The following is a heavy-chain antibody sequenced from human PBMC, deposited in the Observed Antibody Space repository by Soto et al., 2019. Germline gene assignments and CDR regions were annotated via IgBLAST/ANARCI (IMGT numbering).Heavy chain of an antibody. CDR1: GGTFSSYA. J-gene: IGHJ6*02. CDR2: IIPIFGTA. CDR3: ARSTRYFDWLPGLDYYYYGMDV. V-gene: IGHV1-69*13. Sequence: SVKVSCKAYGGTFSSYAISWVRQAPGQGLQWMGGIIPIFGTANYAQKFQGRVTITADESTSTAYMELSSLRSEDTAVYYCARSTRYFDWLPGLDYYYYGMDVWGQGTTVTVSS. D-gene: IGHD3-9*01.